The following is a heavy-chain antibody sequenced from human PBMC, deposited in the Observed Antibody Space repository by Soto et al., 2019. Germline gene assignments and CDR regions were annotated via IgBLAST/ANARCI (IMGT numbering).Heavy chain of an antibody. CDR3: ARDSSGRFDP. CDR2: IYYSGST. J-gene: IGHJ5*02. V-gene: IGHV4-59*01. Sequence: SETLSLTCAVYGGSFSSYYWSWIRQPPGKGLEWIGRIYYSGSTNYNPSLKSRVTISPDTSKNQFSLKLSSVSAADTAVYYCARDSSGRFDPWGQGTLVTVSS. CDR1: GGSFSSYY.